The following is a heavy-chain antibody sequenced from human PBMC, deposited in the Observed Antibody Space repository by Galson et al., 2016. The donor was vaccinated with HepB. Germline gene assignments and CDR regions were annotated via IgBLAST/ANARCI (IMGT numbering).Heavy chain of an antibody. CDR1: GFTFSSYG. CDR2: ISYDGSNK. CDR3: AKDLSAYDSSGYLFSGMDV. J-gene: IGHJ6*02. V-gene: IGHV3-30*18. Sequence: LRLSCAASGFTFSSYGMHWVRQAPGKGLEWVAVISYDGSNKYYADSVKGRLTISRDNSKNTLYLQMNSLRAEDTAVYYCAKDLSAYDSSGYLFSGMDVWGQGTTVTVSS. D-gene: IGHD3-22*01.